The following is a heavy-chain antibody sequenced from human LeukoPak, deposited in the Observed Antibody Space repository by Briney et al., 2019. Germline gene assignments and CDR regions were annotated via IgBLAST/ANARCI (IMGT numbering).Heavy chain of an antibody. CDR3: ARLSSGSYSVDY. CDR2: IYYSGST. Sequence: SETLSLTCTVSGGSISSGDYYWSWIRQPPGKGLEWIGYIYYSGSTNYNPSLKSRVTIPVDTSKNQFSLKLSSVTAADTAVYYCARLSSGSYSVDYWGQGTLVTVSS. V-gene: IGHV4-30-4*01. D-gene: IGHD1-26*01. CDR1: GGSISSGDYY. J-gene: IGHJ4*02.